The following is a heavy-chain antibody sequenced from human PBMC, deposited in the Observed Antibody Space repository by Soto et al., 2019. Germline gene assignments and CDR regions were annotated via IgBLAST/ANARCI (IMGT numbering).Heavy chain of an antibody. V-gene: IGHV4-30-4*01. CDR3: ASYGSGVLSGYYYFDY. CDR2: IYYSGST. Sequence: PSETLSLTCTVSGGSISSGDYYWSWIRQPPGKGLEWIGYIYYSGSTYYNPSLKSRVTISVDTSKNQFSLKLSSVTAADTAVYYCASYGSGVLSGYYYFDYWGQGTLVTVSS. D-gene: IGHD3-10*01. CDR1: GGSISSGDYY. J-gene: IGHJ4*02.